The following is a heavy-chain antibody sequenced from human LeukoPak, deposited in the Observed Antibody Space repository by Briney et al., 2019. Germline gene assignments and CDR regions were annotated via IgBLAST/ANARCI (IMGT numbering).Heavy chain of an antibody. J-gene: IGHJ4*02. CDR2: ISDSSTYI. Sequence: PGESLRLSCAASGFTFSSYSMNWVRQAPGKGLEWVSSISDSSTYIYYADSVKGRFTISRDNAKNSLYLQMNSLRAEDTAVYYCASQIPFYCSAGSCSSYWGQGTLVTVSS. V-gene: IGHV3-21*01. CDR1: GFTFSSYS. D-gene: IGHD2-15*01. CDR3: ASQIPFYCSAGSCSSY.